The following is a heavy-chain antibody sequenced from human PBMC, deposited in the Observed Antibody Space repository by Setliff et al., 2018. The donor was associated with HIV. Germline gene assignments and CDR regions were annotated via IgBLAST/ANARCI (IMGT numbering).Heavy chain of an antibody. V-gene: IGHV3-33*06. CDR2: IWYDGSKR. CDR3: AKDQWLVPHDAFDI. J-gene: IGHJ3*02. CDR1: GFTFSTYA. D-gene: IGHD6-19*01. Sequence: GGSLRLSCAASGFTFSTYAIHWVRQAPGKGLEWVALIWYDGSKRYYADSVKGRFTISRDNSKNTLYLQMNSLRAEDTAVYYCAKDQWLVPHDAFDIWGQGTMVTVSS.